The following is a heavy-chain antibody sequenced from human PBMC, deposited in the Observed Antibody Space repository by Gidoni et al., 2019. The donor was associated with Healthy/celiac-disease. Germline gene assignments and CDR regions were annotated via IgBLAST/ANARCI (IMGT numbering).Heavy chain of an antibody. CDR3: ARALGLEYSSTSLYYYYYYGMDV. CDR2: INPNRGGT. J-gene: IGHJ6*02. CDR1: GYTFTGYY. Sequence: QVQLVQSGAEVKKPGASVKVSCQASGYTFTGYYMHWVRQAPGQGLEWMGWINPNRGGTNYAQKFQGWVTMTRDTSISTAYMELSRLRSDDTAVYYCARALGLEYSSTSLYYYYYYGMDVWGQGTTVTVSS. V-gene: IGHV1-2*04. D-gene: IGHD6-6*01.